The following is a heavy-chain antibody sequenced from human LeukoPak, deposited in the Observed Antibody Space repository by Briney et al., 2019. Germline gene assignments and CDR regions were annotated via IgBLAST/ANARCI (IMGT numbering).Heavy chain of an antibody. CDR2: ISGSDTTT. D-gene: IGHD5-24*01. CDR1: GFTFSNYA. J-gene: IGHJ4*02. CDR3: ATSKRDGHNYFGY. V-gene: IGHV3-23*01. Sequence: GGSLRLSCVASGFTFSNYAMNWVRQAPGKGLEWVSTISGSDTTTYYADSVRGRFTISRDNSKSTLNLQMSSLRAEDTALCYCATSKRDGHNYFGYWGQGALVTVSS.